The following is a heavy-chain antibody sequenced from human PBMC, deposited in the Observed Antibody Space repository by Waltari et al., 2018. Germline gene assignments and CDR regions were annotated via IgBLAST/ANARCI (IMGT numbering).Heavy chain of an antibody. V-gene: IGHV4-39*07. CDR3: ARGYYDFWSGYLTPSYYYGMDV. J-gene: IGHJ6*02. CDR1: GGSISSSSYY. CDR2: IYYSGST. Sequence: QLQLQESGPGLVKPSETLSLTCTVSGGSISSSSYYWGWIRQPPGKGLEWIGSIYYSGSTYYNPSLKSRVTISVDTSKNQFSLKLSSVTAADTAVYYCARGYYDFWSGYLTPSYYYGMDVWGQGTTVTVSS. D-gene: IGHD3-3*01.